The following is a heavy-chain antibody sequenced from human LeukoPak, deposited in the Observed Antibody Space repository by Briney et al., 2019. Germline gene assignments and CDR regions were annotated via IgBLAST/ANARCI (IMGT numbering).Heavy chain of an antibody. J-gene: IGHJ6*03. Sequence: GASVKVSCKASGYTFTSYYMHWVRQAPGQGLEWMGINNPSGGSTSYAQKFQGRVTMTRDTSTSTVYMELSSLRSEDTAVYYCARDTIFGVVTWEGYYYYMDVWGKGTTVTVSS. CDR2: NNPSGGST. V-gene: IGHV1-46*03. D-gene: IGHD3-3*01. CDR3: ARDTIFGVVTWEGYYYYMDV. CDR1: GYTFTSYY.